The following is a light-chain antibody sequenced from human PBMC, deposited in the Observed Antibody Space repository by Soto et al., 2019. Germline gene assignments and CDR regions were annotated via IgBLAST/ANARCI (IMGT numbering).Light chain of an antibody. CDR3: CSYAGSYTVV. CDR2: DVI. CDR1: SSDVGAYNY. Sequence: QSALTQPRSVSASPGQSVTISCTGTSSDVGAYNYVSWYQQHPGKAPKLMIYDVIRRPSGVPDRFSGSKSGNTASLTISGLQAEDEADYCCCSYAGSYTVVFGGGTKLTVL. J-gene: IGLJ2*01. V-gene: IGLV2-11*01.